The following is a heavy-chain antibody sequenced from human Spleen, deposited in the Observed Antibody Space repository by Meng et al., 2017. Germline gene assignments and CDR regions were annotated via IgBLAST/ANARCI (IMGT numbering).Heavy chain of an antibody. J-gene: IGHJ5*02. CDR2: IGHSGVT. CDR3: VRSSGWVRTGFDP. Sequence: QPQLKESGPGLVKPSEALSLTCGVSGGSISTSGYYWGWIRQPPGKGLEWIGGIGHSGVTYYTPSLRSRVTVSIDTSKNQFFLEVTSVTAADTAVYYCVRSSGWVRTGFDPWGQGTLVTVSS. D-gene: IGHD6-19*01. CDR1: GGSISTSGYY. V-gene: IGHV4-39*01.